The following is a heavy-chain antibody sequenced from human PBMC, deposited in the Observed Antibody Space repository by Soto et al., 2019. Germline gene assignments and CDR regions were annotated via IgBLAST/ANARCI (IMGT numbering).Heavy chain of an antibody. CDR3: AKDQAYSSSWADY. CDR2: ISGSGGST. CDR1: GFTFSSYA. V-gene: IGHV3-23*01. J-gene: IGHJ4*02. Sequence: GGSLRLSCAAAGFTFSSYAMSWVRQAPGKGLEWVSAISGSGGSTYYADFVKGRFTISRDNSKNTLYLQMNSLRAEDTAVYYCAKDQAYSSSWADYWGQGTLVTVSS. D-gene: IGHD6-13*01.